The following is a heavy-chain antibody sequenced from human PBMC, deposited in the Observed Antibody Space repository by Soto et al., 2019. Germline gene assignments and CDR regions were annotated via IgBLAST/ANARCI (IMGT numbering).Heavy chain of an antibody. CDR2: INHSGST. CDR1: GGSFSGYY. CDR3: ARGDNGGDCTNGVCYWSYYFDY. D-gene: IGHD2-8*01. J-gene: IGHJ4*02. V-gene: IGHV4-34*01. Sequence: PSETLSLTCAVYGGSFSGYYWSWIRQPPGKGLEWIGEINHSGSTNYNPSLKSRVTISVDTSKNQFSLKLSSVTAADTAVYYCARGDNGGDCTNGVCYWSYYFDYWGQGTLVTVSS.